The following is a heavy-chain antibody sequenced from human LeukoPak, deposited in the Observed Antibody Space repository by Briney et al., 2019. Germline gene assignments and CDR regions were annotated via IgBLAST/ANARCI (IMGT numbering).Heavy chain of an antibody. CDR3: ASESTTEV. Sequence: PGRSLRLSCAASGFTFSSYAMHWVRQAPGKGLEWVAVISYDGSNKYYADSVKGRFTISRDNSKNTLYLQMNSLRAEDTAVYYCASESTTEVWGQGTLVTVSS. CDR1: GFTFSSYA. V-gene: IGHV3-30-3*01. J-gene: IGHJ4*02. CDR2: ISYDGSNK. D-gene: IGHD1-1*01.